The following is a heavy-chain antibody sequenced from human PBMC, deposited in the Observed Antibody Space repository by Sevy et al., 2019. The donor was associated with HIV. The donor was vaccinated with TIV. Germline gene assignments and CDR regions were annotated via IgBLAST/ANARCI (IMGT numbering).Heavy chain of an antibody. Sequence: GGSLRLSCAASGFSFSNYEMNWVRQAPGKGLEWISYISSSGSRIYYADSVRGRFIISRDNAKNSLFLRMSSLRAEDTAVYYCARDLPPSATTVAHFDFWGQGTLVTVSS. CDR3: ARDLPPSATTVAHFDF. J-gene: IGHJ4*02. D-gene: IGHD4-17*01. CDR1: GFSFSNYE. CDR2: ISSSGSRI. V-gene: IGHV3-48*03.